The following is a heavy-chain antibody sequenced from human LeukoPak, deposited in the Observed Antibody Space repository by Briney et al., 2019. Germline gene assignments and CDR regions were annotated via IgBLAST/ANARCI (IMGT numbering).Heavy chain of an antibody. D-gene: IGHD4-17*01. CDR3: ATGDDYGDPLGY. CDR1: GYTFTGYY. V-gene: IGHV1-2*02. CDR2: INPNSGGT. Sequence: ASVKVSCKASGYTFTGYYTHWVRQAPGQGLEWIGWINPNSGGTNYAQKFQGRVTMTRDTSISTAYMELSRLRSDDTAVYYCATGDDYGDPLGYRGQGTLVTVSS. J-gene: IGHJ4*02.